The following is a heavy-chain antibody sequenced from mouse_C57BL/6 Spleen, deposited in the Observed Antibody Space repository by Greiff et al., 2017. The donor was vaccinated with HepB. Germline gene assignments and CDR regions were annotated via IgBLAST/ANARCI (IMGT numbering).Heavy chain of an antibody. CDR1: GYTFTSYW. CDR2: IDPSDSYT. V-gene: IGHV1-69*01. J-gene: IGHJ3*01. Sequence: VQLQQPGAELVMPGASVKLSCKASGYTFTSYWMHWVKQRPGQDLEWIGEIDPSDSYTNYNQKFKGKSTLTVDKSSSTAYMQLSSLTSEDSAVYYCARGGNWDWFAYWGQGTLVTVSA. CDR3: ARGGNWDWFAY. D-gene: IGHD4-1*02.